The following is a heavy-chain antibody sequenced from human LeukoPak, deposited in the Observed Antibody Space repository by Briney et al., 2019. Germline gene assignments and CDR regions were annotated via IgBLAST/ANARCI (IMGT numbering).Heavy chain of an antibody. CDR3: ATDHYDVDY. J-gene: IGHJ4*02. CDR2: FDPEDGET. Sequence: ASVKVSCKVSGYTLTELSMHWVRQAPGKGLEWMGGFDPEDGETIYAQKFQGRVTITADKSTSTAYMELSSLRSEDTAVYYCATDHYDVDYWGQGTLVTVSS. D-gene: IGHD3-22*01. CDR1: GYTLTELS. V-gene: IGHV1-24*01.